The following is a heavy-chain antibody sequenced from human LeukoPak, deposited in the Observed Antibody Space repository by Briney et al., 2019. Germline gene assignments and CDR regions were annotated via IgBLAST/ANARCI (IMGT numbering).Heavy chain of an antibody. D-gene: IGHD2-21*01. CDR3: ARAHCGGDCYWSPFDY. Sequence: GGSLRLSCAASGFTFDDYGMSWVRQAPGKGLESVSGINWNGGSTGYADSVKGRFTISRDNAKNSLYLQMNSLRAEDTALYYCARAHCGGDCYWSPFDYWGQGTLVTVSS. V-gene: IGHV3-20*04. CDR2: INWNGGST. CDR1: GFTFDDYG. J-gene: IGHJ4*02.